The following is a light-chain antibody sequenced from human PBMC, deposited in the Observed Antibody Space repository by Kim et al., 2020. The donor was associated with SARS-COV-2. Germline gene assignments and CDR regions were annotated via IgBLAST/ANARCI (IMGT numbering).Light chain of an antibody. J-gene: IGLJ3*02. Sequence: QSALTQPPSVSGSPGQSVTISCTGTSSDVGSYNHVSWYQQPPGTAPKLMIYEVSNRPSGVPDRFSGSKSGNTASLTISGLQAEDEADYYCSSYTSSSTWVFGVGTQLTVL. CDR3: SSYTSSSTWV. CDR1: SSDVGSYNH. V-gene: IGLV2-18*02. CDR2: EVS.